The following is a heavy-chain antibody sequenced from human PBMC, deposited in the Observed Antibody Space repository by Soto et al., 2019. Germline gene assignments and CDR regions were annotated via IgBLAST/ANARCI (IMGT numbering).Heavy chain of an antibody. CDR3: AKDAIVVVVAATQRYYYYGMDV. D-gene: IGHD2-15*01. J-gene: IGHJ6*02. Sequence: GGSLRLSCAASGFSFSNSAMSWVRQAPGKGLEWVSVISGSGGSTYYADSVKGRFTISRDNSKNTLYLQMNSLRAEDTAVYYCAKDAIVVVVAATQRYYYYGMDVWGQGTTVTVSS. CDR2: ISGSGGST. CDR1: GFSFSNSA. V-gene: IGHV3-23*01.